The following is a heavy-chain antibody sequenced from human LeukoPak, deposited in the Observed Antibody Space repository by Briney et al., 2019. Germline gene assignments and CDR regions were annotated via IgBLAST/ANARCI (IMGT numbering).Heavy chain of an antibody. Sequence: GGSLRLSCAASAFTFSNYAMTWVRQAPGRGLEWVSTINGAGTNTYSADPVKSRFTISRDDSTRTLYLQLRSLRAEDTAIYYCAPSQWLKQYWFFDLWGRGTLITVSS. CDR3: APSQWLKQYWFFDL. D-gene: IGHD6-19*01. J-gene: IGHJ2*01. V-gene: IGHV3-23*01. CDR1: AFTFSNYA. CDR2: INGAGTNT.